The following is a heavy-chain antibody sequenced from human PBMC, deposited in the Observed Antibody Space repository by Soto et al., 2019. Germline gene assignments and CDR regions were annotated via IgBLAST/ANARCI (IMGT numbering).Heavy chain of an antibody. D-gene: IGHD5-12*01. V-gene: IGHV1-69*04. CDR1: GGTFSNDI. CDR2: IIPLLDIA. Sequence: SVKVSCKASGGTFSNDIITWVRQAPGQGLEWMGRIIPLLDIANYAQKFQGRVTITAGKSTSTAYMELNSLRSEDTAVYYCVRDSTIGSTYSGYDGIDYWGQ. CDR3: VRDSTIGSTYSGYDGIDY. J-gene: IGHJ4*02.